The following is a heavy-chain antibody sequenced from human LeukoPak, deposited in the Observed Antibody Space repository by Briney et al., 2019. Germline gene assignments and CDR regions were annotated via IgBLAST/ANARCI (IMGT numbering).Heavy chain of an antibody. D-gene: IGHD3-10*02. Sequence: GGSLRLSCDSGLTFSSYGMHWVRQAPGRGLEWVALISKDGTTQYYADFVKGRFTISRDNAKNSLYLQMNSLRAEDTAVYYCAELGITMIGGVWGKGTTVTISS. CDR1: GLTFSSYG. J-gene: IGHJ6*04. CDR3: AELGITMIGGV. V-gene: IGHV3-30*18. CDR2: ISKDGTTQ.